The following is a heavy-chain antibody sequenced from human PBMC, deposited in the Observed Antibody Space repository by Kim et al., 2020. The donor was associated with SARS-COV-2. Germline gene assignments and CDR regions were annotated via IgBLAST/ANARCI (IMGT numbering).Heavy chain of an antibody. V-gene: IGHV4-4*07. CDR1: GGSISYYY. CDR2: IYTSGST. J-gene: IGHJ3*02. Sequence: SETLSLTCTVSGGSISYYYWSWVRQPAGKGLEWIGRIYTSGSTNYNPSLKSRLTMSVDTSKNQFYFKLTSVTAADTAVYYCARSSSGYYYAGFDIWGQGTMVTVSS. CDR3: ARSSSGYYYAGFDI. D-gene: IGHD3-22*01.